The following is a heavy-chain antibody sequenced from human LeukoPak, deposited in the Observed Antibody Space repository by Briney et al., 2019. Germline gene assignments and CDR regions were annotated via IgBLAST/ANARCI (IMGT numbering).Heavy chain of an antibody. CDR3: TREVEGYSYASGRFLHFDP. Sequence: SETLSLTCTVSGGSISSGSYYWSWIRQPAGKGLEWIGSIYYSGSTYNNRSLKRRLTISIDTSKNQFSLRLSSVTAADTAVYYCTREVEGYSYASGRFLHFDPWGQGTLVTVSS. CDR2: IYYSGST. D-gene: IGHD3-10*01. V-gene: IGHV4-61*02. CDR1: GGSISSGSYY. J-gene: IGHJ5*02.